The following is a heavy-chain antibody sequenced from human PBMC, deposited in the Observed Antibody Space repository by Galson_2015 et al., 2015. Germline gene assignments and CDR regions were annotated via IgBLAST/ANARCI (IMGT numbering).Heavy chain of an antibody. CDR1: GFSLSTSGMC. CDR2: IDWDDDK. Sequence: PALVKPTQTLTLTCTFSGFSLSTSGMCVSWIRQPPGKALEWLALIDWDDDKYYSTSLKTRLTISKDTSKNQVVLTMTNMDPVDTATYYCARAYYDSSGYYPGDWGQGTLVTVSS. CDR3: ARAYYDSSGYYPGD. J-gene: IGHJ4*02. D-gene: IGHD3-22*01. V-gene: IGHV2-70*01.